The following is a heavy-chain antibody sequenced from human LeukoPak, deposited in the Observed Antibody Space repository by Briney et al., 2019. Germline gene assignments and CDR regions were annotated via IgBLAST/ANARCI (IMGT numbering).Heavy chain of an antibody. CDR3: ARGQFIAVAASDY. D-gene: IGHD6-19*01. Sequence: GASVKVSCKASGYTFTSYDINWVRQATGQGLEWMGWMNPNSGNTGYAQKFQGRVTMTRNTSISTAYMELSGLRSEDTAVYYCARGQFIAVAASDYWGQGTLVTVSS. CDR2: MNPNSGNT. V-gene: IGHV1-8*01. CDR1: GYTFTSYD. J-gene: IGHJ4*02.